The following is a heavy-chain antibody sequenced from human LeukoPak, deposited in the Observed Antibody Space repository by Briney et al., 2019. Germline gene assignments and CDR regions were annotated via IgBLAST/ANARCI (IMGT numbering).Heavy chain of an antibody. CDR1: GYTFTGYY. J-gene: IGHJ4*02. Sequence: ASVKVSCKASGYTFTGYYMHWVRQAPGQGLEWMGWISGYNGNTNYAQKLQGRVTMTTDTSTSTAYMELTSLRSDDTAVYYCASFSPTTATFDYWGQGTLVTVSS. CDR2: ISGYNGNT. CDR3: ASFSPTTATFDY. V-gene: IGHV1-18*04. D-gene: IGHD1-26*01.